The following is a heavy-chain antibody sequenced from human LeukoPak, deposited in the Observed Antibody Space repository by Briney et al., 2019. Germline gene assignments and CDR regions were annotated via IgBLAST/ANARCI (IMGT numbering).Heavy chain of an antibody. D-gene: IGHD2-15*01. J-gene: IGHJ6*02. V-gene: IGHV3-30-3*01. CDR1: GFTFSSYA. Sequence: GRSLRLSCAASGFTFSSYAMHWVRQAPGKGLEWVAVISYDGSNKYYADSVKGRFTISRDNSKNTLYLQMNSLRAEDTAVYYCARDTRYCSGGSCSYGMDVWGQGTTVTVSS. CDR2: ISYDGSNK. CDR3: ARDTRYCSGGSCSYGMDV.